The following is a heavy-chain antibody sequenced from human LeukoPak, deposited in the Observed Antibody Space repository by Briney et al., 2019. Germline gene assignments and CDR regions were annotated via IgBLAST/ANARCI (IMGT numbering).Heavy chain of an antibody. Sequence: PSETLSLTCTVSGGYIDSFFWNWIRQPPGKGLEWIGYIDNSGSTKYNPSLKSRITMSRDTSKNQFSLKLTSVTAADTAMYYCASGGGWLIDYWGQGTLVSVSS. J-gene: IGHJ4*02. CDR3: ASGGGWLIDY. D-gene: IGHD6-19*01. V-gene: IGHV4-4*08. CDR1: GGYIDSFF. CDR2: IDNSGST.